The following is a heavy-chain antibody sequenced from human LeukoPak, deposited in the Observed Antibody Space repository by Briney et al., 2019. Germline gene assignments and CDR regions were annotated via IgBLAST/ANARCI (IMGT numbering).Heavy chain of an antibody. CDR2: ISSSSSYI. D-gene: IGHD3-9*01. CDR1: GFTFSSYS. CDR3: ARSRGAMTGYYDAFDI. J-gene: IGHJ3*02. Sequence: GVSLRLSCAASGFTFSSYSMNCVRHAPGKGLEWVSSISSSSSYIYYADSVKGRFTISRDNAKNSLYLQMNSLRAEETAVYYWARSRGAMTGYYDAFDIWGQGTMVTVSS. V-gene: IGHV3-21*01.